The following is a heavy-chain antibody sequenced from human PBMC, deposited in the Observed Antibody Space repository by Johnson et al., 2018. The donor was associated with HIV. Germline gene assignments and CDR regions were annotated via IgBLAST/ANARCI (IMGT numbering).Heavy chain of an antibody. CDR1: AFTFSRYA. CDR3: AREDSSGYFDGFDV. J-gene: IGHJ3*01. Sequence: VQLVESGGGVVQPGGSLRLSCAASAFTFSRYAMHWVRQAPGKGLEWVAFISNDGSNKYYADSVKGRFTISRDNSKNTMYLQMNSLRAEDTAVYYCAREDSSGYFDGFDVWGQGTMVTVSS. CDR2: ISNDGSNK. V-gene: IGHV3-30-3*01. D-gene: IGHD3-22*01.